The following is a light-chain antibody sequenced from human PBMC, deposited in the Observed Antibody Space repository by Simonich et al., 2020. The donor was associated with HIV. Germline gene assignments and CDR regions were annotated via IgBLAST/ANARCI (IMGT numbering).Light chain of an antibody. Sequence: DIVMTQSPDSLAVSLGERATINCKSSRNILYNSNNKNYLAWYQQKPGQPPNLLISWASTREAGVPDRFSASGSGTDFTLTISSLQAEDVAVYYCQQYYTTPPTFGQGTKVEIK. CDR2: WAS. CDR1: RNILYNSNNKNY. V-gene: IGKV4-1*01. J-gene: IGKJ1*01. CDR3: QQYYTTPPT.